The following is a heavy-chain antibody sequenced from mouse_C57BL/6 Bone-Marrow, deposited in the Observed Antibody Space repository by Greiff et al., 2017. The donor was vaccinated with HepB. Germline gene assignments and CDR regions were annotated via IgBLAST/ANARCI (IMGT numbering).Heavy chain of an antibody. CDR2: IYPGDGDT. J-gene: IGHJ2*01. D-gene: IGHD1-1*01. V-gene: IGHV1-80*01. CDR3: ATNYYGSSYVGY. Sequence: QVQLQQSGAELVKPGASVKISCKASGYAFSSYWMNWVKQRPGKGLEWIGQIYPGDGDTNYNGKFKGKATLTADKSSSTAYMQLSSLTSEDSAVYYCATNYYGSSYVGYWGQGTTLTVSS. CDR1: GYAFSSYW.